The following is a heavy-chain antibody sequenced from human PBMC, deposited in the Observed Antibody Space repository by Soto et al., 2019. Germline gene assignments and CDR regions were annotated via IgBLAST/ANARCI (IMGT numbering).Heavy chain of an antibody. CDR1: GFTFSNYW. J-gene: IGHJ6*02. Sequence: EVQLVESGGGLVQPGGSLRLSCAASGFTFSNYWMYWVRQAPGKGLVWVSRVNNDGTDTAHADSVKGRFTISRDNAENTLYLQMNSLRAEDTAVYYCARGGLQHALDVWGQGSTVTVSS. CDR2: VNNDGTDT. V-gene: IGHV3-74*03. CDR3: ARGGLQHALDV. D-gene: IGHD6-13*01.